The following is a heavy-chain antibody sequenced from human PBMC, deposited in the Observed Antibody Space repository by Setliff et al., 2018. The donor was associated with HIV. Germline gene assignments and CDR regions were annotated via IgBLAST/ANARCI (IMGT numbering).Heavy chain of an antibody. D-gene: IGHD3-3*01. CDR1: GGSISSRSYY. CDR3: ARQSGYTRGWDIFGVVAGSFDI. J-gene: IGHJ3*02. V-gene: IGHV4-39*01. CDR2: ISYSGNT. Sequence: PSETLSLTCSVSGGSISSRSYYWGWIRQPPGKGLEWIGTISYSGNTYYRPSLKSRVTISVDTSKNQFSLRLNSVTAADTAVYYCARQSGYTRGWDIFGVVAGSFDIWGLGTMVTV.